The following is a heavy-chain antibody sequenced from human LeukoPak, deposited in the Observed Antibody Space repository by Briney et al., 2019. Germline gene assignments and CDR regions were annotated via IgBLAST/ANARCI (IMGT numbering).Heavy chain of an antibody. CDR1: GGSISSYY. CDR2: IYYSGST. Sequence: SETLSLTCTVSGGSISSYYWSWIRQPPGKGLEWIGYIYYSGSTNYNPSLKSRVTISVDTSKNQFSLKLSSVTAADTAVYYCARHFPSVDRIAVGGAQMKDYYYGMDVWGQGTTVTVSS. D-gene: IGHD6-19*01. J-gene: IGHJ6*02. V-gene: IGHV4-59*08. CDR3: ARHFPSVDRIAVGGAQMKDYYYGMDV.